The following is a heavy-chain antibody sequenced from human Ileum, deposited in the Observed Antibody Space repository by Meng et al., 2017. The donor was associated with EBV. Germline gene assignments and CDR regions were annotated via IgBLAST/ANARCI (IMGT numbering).Heavy chain of an antibody. CDR1: GRSISSLS. V-gene: IGHV4-59*08. CDR2: IYYSEST. D-gene: IGHD2-15*01. Sequence: QVQLHDSGTGVGKPSETLSPPCTVSGRSISSLSWSCTRQPPGKGLEWIGYIYYSESTHYNPSLKSRVTISVATSKTQFSLNLSSVTAADTAVYYCARGGWSLDYWGQGTLVTVSS. CDR3: ARGGWSLDY. J-gene: IGHJ4*02.